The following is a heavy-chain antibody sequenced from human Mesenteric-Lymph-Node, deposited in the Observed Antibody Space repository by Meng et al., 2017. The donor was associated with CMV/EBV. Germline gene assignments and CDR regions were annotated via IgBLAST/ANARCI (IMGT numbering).Heavy chain of an antibody. CDR1: GFTFSSYW. Sequence: GESLKISCAASGFTFSSYWMHWVRQAPGKGLEWVGFIRSNAYGGTTEYVASVKGRFTISRDDSKRIAYLQMHGLKSEDTAVYYCTRYDFWTGYHPFDYWGQGTLVTVSS. CDR3: TRYDFWTGYHPFDY. CDR2: IRSNAYGGTT. D-gene: IGHD3-3*01. V-gene: IGHV3-49*04. J-gene: IGHJ4*02.